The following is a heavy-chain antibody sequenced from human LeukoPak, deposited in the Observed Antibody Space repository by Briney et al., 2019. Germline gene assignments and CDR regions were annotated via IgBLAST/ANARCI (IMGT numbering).Heavy chain of an antibody. V-gene: IGHV3-23*01. CDR2: ITGSGAET. Sequence: GESLRLSCAASGLTFSSYAMSWVRQAPGKGLEWVSSITGSGAETNSADAVKGRFTISRDNAKNTLYLQMNTLRAEDTAVYYCAKGPHIRTMWLFDSWGQGSLVTVSS. D-gene: IGHD1-14*01. J-gene: IGHJ4*02. CDR3: AKGPHIRTMWLFDS. CDR1: GLTFSSYA.